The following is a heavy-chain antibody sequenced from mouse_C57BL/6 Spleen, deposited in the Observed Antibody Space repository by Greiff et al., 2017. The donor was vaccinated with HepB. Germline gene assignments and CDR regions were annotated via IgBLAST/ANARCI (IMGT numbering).Heavy chain of an antibody. CDR1: GYTFTSYW. J-gene: IGHJ3*01. V-gene: IGHV1-74*01. Sequence: QVQLQQPGAELVKPGASVKVSCKASGYTFTSYWMHWVKQRPGQGLEWIGRIHPSDSDTNYNQKFKGKATLTVDKSSSPAYMQLSSLTSEDSAVYYCAIRDYGSVAGFAYWGQGTLVTVSA. CDR2: IHPSDSDT. D-gene: IGHD1-1*01. CDR3: AIRDYGSVAGFAY.